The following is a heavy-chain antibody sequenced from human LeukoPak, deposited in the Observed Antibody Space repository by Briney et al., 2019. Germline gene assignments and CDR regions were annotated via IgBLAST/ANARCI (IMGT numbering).Heavy chain of an antibody. CDR2: INWNGGST. CDR1: GFTFSSYA. D-gene: IGHD6-19*01. V-gene: IGHV3-20*04. CDR3: AKAWGRSLAVAGTVAPYGMDV. Sequence: GGSLRLSCAASGFTFSSYAMSWVRQAPGKGLEWVSGINWNGGSTGYADSVKGRFTISRDNAKNSLYLQMNSLRAEDTAVYYCAKAWGRSLAVAGTVAPYGMDVWGQGTTVTVSS. J-gene: IGHJ6*02.